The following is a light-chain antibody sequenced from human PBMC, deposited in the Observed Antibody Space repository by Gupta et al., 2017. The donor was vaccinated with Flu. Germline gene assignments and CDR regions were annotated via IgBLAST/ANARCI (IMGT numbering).Light chain of an antibody. CDR3: QQTYISPFT. V-gene: IGKV1-39*01. J-gene: IGKJ5*01. Sequence: DIQLTQSPSSLSAAVGDRATITCRATQNIDESLNWYQQRPGQSPTPLIYHASTSGSGVPSRFSGSGSGTDFTLSISNLQPEDFATYHCQQTYISPFTFGQGTRLDIK. CDR1: QNIDES. CDR2: HAS.